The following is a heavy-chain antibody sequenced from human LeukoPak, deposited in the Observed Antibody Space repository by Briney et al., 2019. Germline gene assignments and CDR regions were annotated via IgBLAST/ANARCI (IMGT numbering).Heavy chain of an antibody. CDR2: IYYSGST. Sequence: PSETLSLTCTVSGGSISGYYWSWIRQPPGKGLEWIGYIYYSGSTNYNPSLESRVTISVDTSNNQFSLKLSSVTAADTAVYYCARGRIAARQSYMDVWGKGTTVTVSS. CDR3: ARGRIAARQSYMDV. D-gene: IGHD6-6*01. J-gene: IGHJ6*03. CDR1: GGSISGYY. V-gene: IGHV4-59*12.